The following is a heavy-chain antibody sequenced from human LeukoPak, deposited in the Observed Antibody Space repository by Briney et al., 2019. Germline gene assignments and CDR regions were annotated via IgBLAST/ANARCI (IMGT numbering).Heavy chain of an antibody. D-gene: IGHD3-10*01. J-gene: IGHJ6*02. V-gene: IGHV4-61*02. Sequence: SETLSLTCTVSGGSISSGSYYWSWIRQPAGKGLEWIGRIYTSGSTNYNPSLKSRVTISVDTSKNQFSLKLSSVTAADTAVYYCARGISSLLWFGEDAQYYYYGMDVWGQGTTVTVSS. CDR2: IYTSGST. CDR1: GGSISSGSYY. CDR3: ARGISSLLWFGEDAQYYYYGMDV.